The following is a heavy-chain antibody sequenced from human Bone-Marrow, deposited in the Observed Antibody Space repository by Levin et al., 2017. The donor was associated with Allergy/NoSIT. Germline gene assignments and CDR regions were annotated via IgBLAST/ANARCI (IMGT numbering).Heavy chain of an antibody. CDR2: IDWDDDK. CDR1: GFSLTNTGMR. D-gene: IGHD3-10*01. J-gene: IGHJ2*01. Sequence: QTLTLTCTFSGFSLTNTGMRLSWVRQSPGKALEWLARIDWDDDKFYSKSLEPRLTISKDTSKNQVVLTMTNLDPEDTATYYCARIDFSGWYFDLWGRGILVTVSA. CDR3: ARIDFSGWYFDL. V-gene: IGHV2-70*04.